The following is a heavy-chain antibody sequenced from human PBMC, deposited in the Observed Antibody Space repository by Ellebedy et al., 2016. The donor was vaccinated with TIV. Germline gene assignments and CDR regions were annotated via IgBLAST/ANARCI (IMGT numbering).Heavy chain of an antibody. V-gene: IGHV1-18*01. CDR1: GYTSTSYG. J-gene: IGHJ4*02. D-gene: IGHD1-26*01. CDR3: ARDGGSYSDFDD. CDR2: NCAYNGNR. Sequence: AASVKVSCKASGYTSTSYGISWVRQAPGQGLEWTGWNCAYNGNRNYAQKLQGRVTMTTDTTTSTAYMELKSLSSDDTAVYYWARDGGSYSDFDDWGQGTLVTVSS.